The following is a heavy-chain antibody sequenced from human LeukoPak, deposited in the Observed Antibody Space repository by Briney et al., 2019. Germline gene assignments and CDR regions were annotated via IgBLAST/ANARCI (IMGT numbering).Heavy chain of an antibody. CDR3: ARTLVAAPGTKGGP. J-gene: IGHJ5*02. V-gene: IGHV3-11*03. CDR1: GFALSDYY. D-gene: IGHD6-13*01. Sequence: GGSLRLSCAASGFALSDYYMSWIRQAPGKGLEWVSYISSSSIYTNYADSVKGRFTISRDNAKNALYLQMNSLRAEDSAVYYCARTLVAAPGTKGGPWGQGTLVTVSS. CDR2: ISSSSIYT.